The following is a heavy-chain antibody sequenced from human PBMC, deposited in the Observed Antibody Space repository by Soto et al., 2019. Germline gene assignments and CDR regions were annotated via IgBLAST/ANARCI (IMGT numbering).Heavy chain of an antibody. Sequence: ASVKVSCKASGYTFTGYYMHWVRQAPGQGLEWMGWISAYNGNTEYAQNFQGRVTMTTDTSTSTAYMELRSLRSDDTAVYSCARGGPTSADYYYGMDVWGLGTTVTVS. J-gene: IGHJ6*02. D-gene: IGHD3-10*01. V-gene: IGHV1-18*04. CDR2: ISAYNGNT. CDR1: GYTFTGYY. CDR3: ARGGPTSADYYYGMDV.